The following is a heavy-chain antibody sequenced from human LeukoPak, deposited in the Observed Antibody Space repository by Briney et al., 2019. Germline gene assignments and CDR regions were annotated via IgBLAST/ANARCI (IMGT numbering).Heavy chain of an antibody. V-gene: IGHV4-38-2*02. J-gene: IGHJ3*02. CDR1: GYSIHSGYY. Sequence: TSETLSLTCIVSGYSIHSGYYWGWVRQPPGKGLEWFGSIYHSGSTYYNPSLKSRVTISVDTSKNQFSLKLSSVTAEDTAVYYCARDGGARGYSFIRGQNAFDIWGQGTMVTVSS. CDR2: IYHSGST. CDR3: ARDGGARGYSFIRGQNAFDI. D-gene: IGHD5-18*01.